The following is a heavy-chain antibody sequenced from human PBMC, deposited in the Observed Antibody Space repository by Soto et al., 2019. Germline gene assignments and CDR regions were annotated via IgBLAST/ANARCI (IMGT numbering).Heavy chain of an antibody. CDR1: GGSLKTYS. V-gene: IGHV4-59*01. Sequence: QVQLQESGPGLVKPSETLSLTCNVSGGSLKTYSWSWIRKPPGKGLEWIGYVYHSGSTNYNPSLQSRATISLDTSKNQFSLRLSSVTTADTAVYYCARVIRAVGFPFDYWGQGALCTVSS. CDR3: ARVIRAVGFPFDY. J-gene: IGHJ4*02. D-gene: IGHD3-16*01. CDR2: VYHSGST.